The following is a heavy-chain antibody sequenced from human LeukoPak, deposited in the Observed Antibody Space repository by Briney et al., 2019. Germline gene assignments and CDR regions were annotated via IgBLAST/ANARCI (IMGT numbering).Heavy chain of an antibody. J-gene: IGHJ4*02. CDR2: INPSGGST. V-gene: IGHV1-46*01. CDR1: GYTFTSYY. D-gene: IGHD6-19*01. CDR3: ARDHHIRAVAGSPLDY. Sequence: ASVKVSCKASGYTFTSYYMHWVRQAPGQGLEWMGIINPSGGSTSYAQKFQGRVTMTRDTSTSTAYMELRSLRSDDTAVYYCARDHHIRAVAGSPLDYWGQGTLVTVSS.